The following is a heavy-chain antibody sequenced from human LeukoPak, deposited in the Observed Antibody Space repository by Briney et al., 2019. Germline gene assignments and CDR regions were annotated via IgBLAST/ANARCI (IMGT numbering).Heavy chain of an antibody. CDR3: ARVVYDSRGYYSGAFDY. J-gene: IGHJ4*02. CDR1: GFTFSRYW. D-gene: IGHD3-22*01. CDR2: INLSGSET. V-gene: IGHV3-7*03. Sequence: GGSLRLSCVGSGFTFSRYWITWVRQAPGKGLEWVANINLSGSETYYVDSVKGRLTISRDNAKNSLYLQMSTLRAEDTAVYYRARVVYDSRGYYSGAFDYWGQGTLVTVSS.